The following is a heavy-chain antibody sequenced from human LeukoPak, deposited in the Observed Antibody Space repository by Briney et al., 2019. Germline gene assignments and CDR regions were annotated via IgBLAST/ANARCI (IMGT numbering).Heavy chain of an antibody. V-gene: IGHV1-69*13. CDR3: ARDLVGSHTSYSSGAWDY. Sequence: SVKVSCKASGYSFTGYYMHWVRQAPGQGLEWMGGIIPIFDTADYAQKFQGRLRITADESTSTAYMELSSLRAEDTAVYYCARDLVGSHTSYSSGAWDYWGQGTLVTVSS. J-gene: IGHJ4*02. CDR2: IIPIFDTA. D-gene: IGHD2-21*01. CDR1: GYSFTGYY.